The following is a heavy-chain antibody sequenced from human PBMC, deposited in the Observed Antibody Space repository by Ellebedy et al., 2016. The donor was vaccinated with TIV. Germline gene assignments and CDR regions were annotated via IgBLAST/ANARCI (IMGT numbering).Heavy chain of an antibody. CDR2: ISYDGSYK. D-gene: IGHD2-15*01. J-gene: IGHJ4*02. CDR3: ARDPRTFCSGGSCYSWSFDY. CDR1: GFASSTSG. Sequence: GGSLRLSCAASGFASSTSGMHWVRQAPGKGLEWVAVISYDGSYKSYTESVKGRFTISRDNSKNTLSLQMNSLRAEDTAVYYCARDPRTFCSGGSCYSWSFDYWGQGTLVTVSS. V-gene: IGHV3-30*06.